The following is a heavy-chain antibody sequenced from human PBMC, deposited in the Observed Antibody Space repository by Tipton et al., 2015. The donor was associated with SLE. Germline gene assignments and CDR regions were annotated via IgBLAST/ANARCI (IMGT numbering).Heavy chain of an antibody. Sequence: LRLSCTVSGGSISSGSYYWSWIRQPAGKGLEWIGRIYTSGRGNYNPSLRSRVTISVDTSKNQFSLKLSSVTAADTAVYYCARSTQLERPLGYYYMDIWGKGTTVTVSS. CDR2: IYTSGRG. V-gene: IGHV4-61*02. CDR3: ARSTQLERPLGYYYMDI. D-gene: IGHD1-1*01. J-gene: IGHJ6*03. CDR1: GGSISSGSYY.